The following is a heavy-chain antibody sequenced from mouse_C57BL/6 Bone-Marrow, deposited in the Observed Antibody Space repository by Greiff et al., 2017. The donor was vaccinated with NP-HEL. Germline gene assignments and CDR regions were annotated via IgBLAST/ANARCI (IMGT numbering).Heavy chain of an antibody. V-gene: IGHV2-2*01. D-gene: IGHD2-2*01. CDR1: GFSLSSSG. CDR3: SRTYGYDWYFDV. J-gene: IGHJ1*03. CDR2: IWSGGST. Sequence: QVQLQQSGPGLVQPSPSLSITCTVSGFSLSSSGVHWVRQSPGKGLEWLGVIWSGGSTDYNAAFISRLSISKDNAKSQVFVKMNRLQADDAAIYFCSRTYGYDWYFDVWGTGTTVTVSS.